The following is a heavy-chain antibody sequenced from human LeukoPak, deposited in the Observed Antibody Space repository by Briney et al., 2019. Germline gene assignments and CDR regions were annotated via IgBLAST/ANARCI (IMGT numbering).Heavy chain of an antibody. V-gene: IGHV4-59*01. CDR3: ARDNDY. J-gene: IGHJ4*02. Sequence: SETLSLTCTVSGGSISSYYWSWIRQPPGKGLEWIGYIYYSGSTNYNPSLKSRVTISVDTSKNQFSLKLSSVTAADTAVYYCARDNDYWSQGTLVTVSS. CDR2: IYYSGST. CDR1: GGSISSYY.